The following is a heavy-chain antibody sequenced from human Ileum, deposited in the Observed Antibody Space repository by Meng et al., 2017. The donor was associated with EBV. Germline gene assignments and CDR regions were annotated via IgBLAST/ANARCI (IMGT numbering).Heavy chain of an antibody. CDR2: LIAVFDKT. Sequence: QVQLGQSGAGVKKPGSSVKVACKTSGGSFSTHTFSWVRQAPGQGLEWTGGLIAVFDKTKAAPRFQDRVTFTADESTSTAYMELSSLTFDDTAVYFCARGRRNEPLFDYWGQGTLVTVSS. V-gene: IGHV1-69*13. CDR1: GGSFSTHT. CDR3: ARGRRNEPLFDY. J-gene: IGHJ4*02. D-gene: IGHD1-14*01.